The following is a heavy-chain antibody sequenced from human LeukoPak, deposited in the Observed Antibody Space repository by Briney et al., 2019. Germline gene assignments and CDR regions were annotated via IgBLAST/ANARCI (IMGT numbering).Heavy chain of an antibody. J-gene: IGHJ6*04. V-gene: IGHV3-48*04. CDR2: ISSSSSTI. CDR3: ARTPILRSTSPFYTDV. Sequence: GGSLRLSCAASGFTFSSYSMNWVRQAPGKGLEWVSYISSSSSTIYYADSAKGRFTISRDNAKNSLYLQMNSLRAEDTAVYYCARTPILRSTSPFYTDVWGKGTTVTVSS. D-gene: IGHD2-2*01. CDR1: GFTFSSYS.